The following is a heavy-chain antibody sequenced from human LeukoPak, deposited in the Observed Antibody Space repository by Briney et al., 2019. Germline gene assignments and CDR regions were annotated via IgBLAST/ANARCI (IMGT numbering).Heavy chain of an antibody. Sequence: PGGSLRLSCAASGFTFSTSWMHWVRQAPGKGLVWASRINSDGTTIDYADSVKGRFTISRDNAKNTLYLQMNSLRDEDTAVYYCARAGYYRFDYWGQGTLVTVSS. CDR1: GFTFSTSW. V-gene: IGHV3-74*01. CDR2: INSDGTTI. CDR3: ARAGYYRFDY. J-gene: IGHJ4*02. D-gene: IGHD2/OR15-2a*01.